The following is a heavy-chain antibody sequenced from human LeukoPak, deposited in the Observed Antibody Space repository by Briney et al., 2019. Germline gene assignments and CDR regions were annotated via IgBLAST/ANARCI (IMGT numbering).Heavy chain of an antibody. D-gene: IGHD2-15*01. V-gene: IGHV3-23*01. CDR1: GFIFSSSP. J-gene: IGHJ4*02. CDR3: AKEKGGTSGVDY. Sequence: GGSLRLSCAASGFIFSSSPISWVRQGPGKGLEWVSAISGIGRGGVAFYADSVKGRFTISRDNAKNTVYLQLSSLRAGDTAVYYCAKEKGGTSGVDYWGQGTLVTVSS. CDR2: ISGIGRGGVA.